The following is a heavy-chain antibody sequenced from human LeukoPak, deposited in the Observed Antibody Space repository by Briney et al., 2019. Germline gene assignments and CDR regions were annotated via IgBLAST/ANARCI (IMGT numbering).Heavy chain of an antibody. CDR2: ISSNSEYI. CDR3: ARGLCGGDCYDY. J-gene: IGHJ4*02. Sequence: PGRSLRLSCAASGFTFSSYHINWVRQAPGKGPEWVSSISSNSEYIYYADSVKGRFTISRDNAKNSVYLQMNSLRAEDTAVYYCARGLCGGDCYDYWGQGTLVTVSS. D-gene: IGHD2-21*01. V-gene: IGHV3-21*06. CDR1: GFTFSSYH.